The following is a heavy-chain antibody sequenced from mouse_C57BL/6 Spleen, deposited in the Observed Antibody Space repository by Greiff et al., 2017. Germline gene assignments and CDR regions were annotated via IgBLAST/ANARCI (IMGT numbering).Heavy chain of an antibody. J-gene: IGHJ3*01. V-gene: IGHV5-17*01. CDR2: ISSGSSTI. CDR1: GFTFSDYG. CDR3: ARDSSGFAY. D-gene: IGHD3-2*02. Sequence: EVQLVESGGGLVKPGGSLKLSCAASGFTFSDYGMHWVRQAPEKGLEWVAYISSGSSTIYYADTVKGRFTISRDNAKNTLFLQMTSLRSEDTAMYYCARDSSGFAYWGQGTLVTVSA.